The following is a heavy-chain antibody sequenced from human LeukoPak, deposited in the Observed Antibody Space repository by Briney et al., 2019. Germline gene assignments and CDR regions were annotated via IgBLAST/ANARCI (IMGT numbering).Heavy chain of an antibody. CDR2: ISNSGRYI. CDR1: GFIFSKYN. V-gene: IGHV3-21*01. J-gene: IGHJ3*01. D-gene: IGHD7-27*01. Sequence: GGSLRLSCAASGFIFSKYNMKWVRQAPGKGLEWVSSISNSGRYIDYADSVQGRFTISRDNAKASLSLQMNSLRADDTAVYYCATIWGSPDAFDLWGRGRKVTVSS. CDR3: ATIWGSPDAFDL.